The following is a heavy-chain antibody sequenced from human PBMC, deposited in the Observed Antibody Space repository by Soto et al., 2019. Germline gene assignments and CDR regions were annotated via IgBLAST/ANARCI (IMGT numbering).Heavy chain of an antibody. V-gene: IGHV6-1*01. Sequence: SQTLSLTCAISGDSVSSNSAAWNWIRQSPSRGLEWLGRTYYRSKWYNDYAVSVKSRITINPDTSKNQFSLQLNSVTPEDTAVYYCARDPGYYDSSGYYSYFDYWGQGTXVTVSS. D-gene: IGHD3-22*01. CDR1: GDSVSSNSAA. CDR2: TYYRSKWYN. CDR3: ARDPGYYDSSGYYSYFDY. J-gene: IGHJ4*02.